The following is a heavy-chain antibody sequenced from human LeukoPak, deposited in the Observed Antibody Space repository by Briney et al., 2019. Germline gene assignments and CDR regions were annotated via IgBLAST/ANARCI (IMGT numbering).Heavy chain of an antibody. CDR1: GGSISSSGYC. J-gene: IGHJ4*02. CDR3: ARQTGSGLFSLP. Sequence: SETLSLTCTVSGGSISSSGYCWGWIRQPPGKGLEWIGSIDYSGNTNYNPSLKSRVTISVDTSKNQFSLKLSSVTAADTAVYYCARQTGSGLFSLPGGQGTLVTVSS. D-gene: IGHD3-10*01. V-gene: IGHV4-39*01. CDR2: IDYSGNT.